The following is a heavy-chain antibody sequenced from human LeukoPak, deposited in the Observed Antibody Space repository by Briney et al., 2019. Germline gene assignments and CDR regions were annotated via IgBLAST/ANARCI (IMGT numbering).Heavy chain of an antibody. J-gene: IGHJ4*02. D-gene: IGHD5-24*01. V-gene: IGHV3-23*01. CDR1: RFTFSSYA. CDR3: AKGREMATITDFDY. Sequence: GGSLRLSCAASRFTFSSYAMSWVRQTPGKGLEWVSSLSGSTGSTYYADSVKGRFTISRDKSENTLYLQMNSLGAEDTAVYYCAKGREMATITDFDYWGQGILVTVSS. CDR2: LSGSTGST.